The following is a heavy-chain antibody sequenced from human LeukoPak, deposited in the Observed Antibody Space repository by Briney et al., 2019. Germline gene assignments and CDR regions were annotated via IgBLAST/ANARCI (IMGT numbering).Heavy chain of an antibody. CDR2: IYHSGST. V-gene: IGHV4-38-2*02. J-gene: IGHJ6*03. Sequence: PSETLSLTCTVSGFSISSGYYWGWIRQPPGKGLEWIGSIYHSGSTYYNPSLKSRVTISVDTSKNQFSLKLSSVTAADTAVYYCARGNIYSNDYYMDVWGKGTTVTVSS. CDR1: GFSISSGYY. D-gene: IGHD4-11*01. CDR3: ARGNIYSNDYYMDV.